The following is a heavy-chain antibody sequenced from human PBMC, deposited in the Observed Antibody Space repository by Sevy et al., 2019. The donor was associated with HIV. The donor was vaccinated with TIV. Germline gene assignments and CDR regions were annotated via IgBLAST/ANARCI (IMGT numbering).Heavy chain of an antibody. CDR2: IKGKIYDGPI. V-gene: IGHV3-15*01. D-gene: IGHD6-13*01. Sequence: GGSLRLSCAASGFTFSNAWMSWVRQAPGEGLEWVGRIKGKIYDGPIDYAAPVKGRFSITRDDSKNTLYLQMNSLKTEEKAVYYCTTASWSQEDYYNYWGQGTLVTVSS. CDR3: TTASWSQEDYYNY. CDR1: GFTFSNAW. J-gene: IGHJ4*02.